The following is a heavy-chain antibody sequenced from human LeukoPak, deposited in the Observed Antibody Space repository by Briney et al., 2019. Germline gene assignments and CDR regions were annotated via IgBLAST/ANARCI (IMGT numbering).Heavy chain of an antibody. D-gene: IGHD4-17*01. Sequence: SETLSLTCTVSGGSISSYYWSWIRQPPGKGLEWIGYIYYSGSTNYNPSLKSRVTISVDTSKNQFSLKLSSVTAADTAVYYCAKAHPSDYGDFFDYWGQGTLVTVSS. CDR1: GGSISSYY. V-gene: IGHV4-59*01. CDR2: IYYSGST. CDR3: AKAHPSDYGDFFDY. J-gene: IGHJ4*02.